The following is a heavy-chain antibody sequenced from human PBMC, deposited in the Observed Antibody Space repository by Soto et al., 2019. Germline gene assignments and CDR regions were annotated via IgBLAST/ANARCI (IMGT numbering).Heavy chain of an antibody. CDR2: IGPTGGST. D-gene: IGHD3-9*01. J-gene: IGHJ5*02. V-gene: IGHV3-64D*08. CDR3: ARPAFDDILFDP. Sequence: PGGSLRVSCSGAGFTFRSYDMHWVRQAPGKGLEYVSAIGPTGGSTYYAESVKGRFTISRDNSKNTLYLQMSSLRAEDTAVYYCARPAFDDILFDPWGQGTLVTVSS. CDR1: GFTFRSYD.